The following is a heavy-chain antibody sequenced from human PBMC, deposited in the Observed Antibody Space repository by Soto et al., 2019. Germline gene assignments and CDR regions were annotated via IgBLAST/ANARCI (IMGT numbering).Heavy chain of an antibody. Sequence: GGSLILSCTDSGFTFSNQWMDWVRQAPGKGLEWVANISPDGSEQHYVGSVKGRFTISRDNAKNSLYLQMSSLTAEDSALYYCSTSLNSWGQGTLVTVSS. CDR3: STSLNS. CDR1: GFTFSNQW. V-gene: IGHV3-7*01. CDR2: ISPDGSEQ. J-gene: IGHJ5*01.